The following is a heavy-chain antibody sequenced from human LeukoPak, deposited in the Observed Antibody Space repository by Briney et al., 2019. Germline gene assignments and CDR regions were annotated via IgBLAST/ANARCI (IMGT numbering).Heavy chain of an antibody. J-gene: IGHJ4*02. CDR2: ISGSGGST. CDR1: GFTFSSYA. Sequence: QPGGSLRLSCAASGFTFSSYAMSWVRQAPGKGLEWVSAISGSGGSTYYADSVKGRFTISRDNSKNTPYLQMNSLRAEDTAVYYCATTSSAMIVYYFDYWGQGTLVTVSS. CDR3: ATTSSAMIVYYFDY. D-gene: IGHD3-22*01. V-gene: IGHV3-23*01.